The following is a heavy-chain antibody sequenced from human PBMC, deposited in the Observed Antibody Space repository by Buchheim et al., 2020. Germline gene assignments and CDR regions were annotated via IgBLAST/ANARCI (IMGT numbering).Heavy chain of an antibody. D-gene: IGHD6-13*01. CDR2: ISYDGSNK. Sequence: QVQLVESGGGVVQPGRSLRLSCAASGFTFSSYAMHWVRQAPGKGLEWVAVISYDGSNKYYADSVKGRFTISRDNSKNTLYLQMNSLRAEDTAVYYCARDLGSSRSSWYNYYYYGMDVWGQGTT. CDR3: ARDLGSSRSSWYNYYYYGMDV. V-gene: IGHV3-30*04. CDR1: GFTFSSYA. J-gene: IGHJ6*02.